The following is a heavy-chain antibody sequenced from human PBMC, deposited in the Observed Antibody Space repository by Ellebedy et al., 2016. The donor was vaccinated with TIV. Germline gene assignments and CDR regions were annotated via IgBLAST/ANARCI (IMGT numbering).Heavy chain of an antibody. Sequence: GSLRLXXTVSGGTISDSYWTWLRQPAGKGLEWIGRIYSSGSTNYNPSLKSRVTMSVDTSKNQFSLKLSSVTAADTAVYYCARDAWGRDAFDIWGQGTMVSVSS. V-gene: IGHV4-4*07. D-gene: IGHD7-27*01. CDR1: GGTISDSY. CDR2: IYSSGST. J-gene: IGHJ3*02. CDR3: ARDAWGRDAFDI.